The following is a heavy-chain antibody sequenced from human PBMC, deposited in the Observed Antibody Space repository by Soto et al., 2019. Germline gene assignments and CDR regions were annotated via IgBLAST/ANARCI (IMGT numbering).Heavy chain of an antibody. CDR2: ISAYNGNT. Sequence: QVQLVQSGAEVKKPGASVKVSCKASGYTFTSYGISWVRQAPGQGLEWMGWISAYNGNTNYAPKLQGRVTMTTDTSTSTAYMELRSLRSDDTAVYYCARPSIVVVITWTYYFDYWVQGTLVTVSS. CDR3: ARPSIVVVITWTYYFDY. V-gene: IGHV1-18*01. D-gene: IGHD3-22*01. CDR1: GYTFTSYG. J-gene: IGHJ4*02.